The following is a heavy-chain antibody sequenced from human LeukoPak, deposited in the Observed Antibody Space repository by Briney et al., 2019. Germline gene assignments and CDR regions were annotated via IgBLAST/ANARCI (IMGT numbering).Heavy chain of an antibody. CDR1: GGSISSGGYS. J-gene: IGHJ4*02. D-gene: IGHD2-15*01. V-gene: IGHV4-30-2*01. CDR3: ARVVVAAAPPYYFDY. Sequence: SQTLSLTCAVSGGSISSGGYSWSWIRQPPGKGLEWIGYIYHSGSTYYNPSLKSRVTISVDRSKNQFSLKLSSVAAAETAVYYCARVVVAAAPPYYFDYWGQGTLVTVSS. CDR2: IYHSGST.